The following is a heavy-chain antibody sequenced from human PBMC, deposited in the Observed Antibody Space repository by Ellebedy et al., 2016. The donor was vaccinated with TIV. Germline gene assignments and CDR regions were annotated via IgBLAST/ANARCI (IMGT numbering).Heavy chain of an antibody. V-gene: IGHV2-26*01. J-gene: IGHJ6*02. CDR2: IFAIYEK. D-gene: IGHD6-13*01. CDR3: ARRIAEVGKGSIGYYGMDV. CDR1: GFSLHHGKMG. Sequence: SGPTLVKPTETLTLTCTVSGFSLHHGKMGVNWIRQRPGKALELLAHIFAIYEKSYTSSLKSRLTISKDPSKSQVVLTITNVEPVDTGTYYCARRIAEVGKGSIGYYGMDVWGQGTTVTVSS.